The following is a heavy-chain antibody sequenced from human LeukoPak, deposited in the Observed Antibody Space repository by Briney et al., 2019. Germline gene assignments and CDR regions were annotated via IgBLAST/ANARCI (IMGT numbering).Heavy chain of an antibody. D-gene: IGHD6-13*01. CDR1: GFTFSSYA. J-gene: IGHJ4*02. CDR2: ISYDGSNK. Sequence: GRSLRLSCAASGFTFSSYAMHWVRQAPGKGLEWVAVISYDGSNKYYADSVKGRFTISRDNSKNTLYLQMNSLRAEDTAVYYCARDDFWANSSSWFYRAERRGFDYWGQGTLVTVSS. V-gene: IGHV3-30-3*01. CDR3: ARDDFWANSSSWFYRAERRGFDY.